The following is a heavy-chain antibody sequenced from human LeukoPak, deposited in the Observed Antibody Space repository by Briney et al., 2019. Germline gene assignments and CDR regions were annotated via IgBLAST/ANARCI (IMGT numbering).Heavy chain of an antibody. J-gene: IGHJ4*02. D-gene: IGHD3-22*01. V-gene: IGHV1-2*02. CDR3: ARAPTRITMIIGY. Sequence: ASVKVSCKASGYTFTGYYMHWVRQAPGQGLEWMGWVNPNSGGTNYAQKFQGRGTMTRDTSISTAYMELSRLRSDDMAVYYCARAPTRITMIIGYWGQGTLVTVSS. CDR1: GYTFTGYY. CDR2: VNPNSGGT.